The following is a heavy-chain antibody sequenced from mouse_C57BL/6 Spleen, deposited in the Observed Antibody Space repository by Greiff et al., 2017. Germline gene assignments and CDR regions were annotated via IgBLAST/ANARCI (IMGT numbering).Heavy chain of an antibody. V-gene: IGHV1-81*01. CDR1: GYTFTSYG. D-gene: IGHD1-1*01. CDR3: ASGGSSPGYFDY. J-gene: IGHJ2*01. Sequence: VQLQQSGAELARPGASVKLSCKASGYTFTSYGISWVKQRPGQGLEWIGEIYPRSGNTYYNEKFKGKATLTADKSSSTAYMELRSLTSEDSAVYFCASGGSSPGYFDYWGQGTTLTVSS. CDR2: IYPRSGNT.